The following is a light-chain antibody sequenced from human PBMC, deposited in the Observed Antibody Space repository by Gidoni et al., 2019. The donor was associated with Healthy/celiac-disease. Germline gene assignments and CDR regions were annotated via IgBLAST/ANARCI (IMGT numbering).Light chain of an antibody. CDR2: KAS. J-gene: IGKJ4*01. CDR3: QQYNSYLLT. CDR1: QSISSW. V-gene: IGKV1-5*03. Sequence: EIQMNQSPSTLSASVGDRVTLTCRASQSISSWLAWYQQKPGKAPKLLIYKASSLESGVPSRFSGSGSGTEFTLTISSLQPDDFATYYCQQYNSYLLTFGGGTKVEIK.